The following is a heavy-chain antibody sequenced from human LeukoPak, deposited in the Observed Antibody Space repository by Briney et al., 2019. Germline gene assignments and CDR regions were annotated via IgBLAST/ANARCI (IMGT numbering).Heavy chain of an antibody. D-gene: IGHD3-22*01. CDR3: ARAPSEIGGYYPEYFRH. CDR1: GFTFSSYW. CDR2: IKSDGST. Sequence: GGSLRLSCAASGFTFSSYWMHSVRQAPGNGLVWVSRIKSDGSTNYADSVKGRFTISRDNAKNTVSLQMNSLRAEDKGVYYCARAPSEIGGYYPEYFRHWGQGNLVTVSS. J-gene: IGHJ1*01. V-gene: IGHV3-74*01.